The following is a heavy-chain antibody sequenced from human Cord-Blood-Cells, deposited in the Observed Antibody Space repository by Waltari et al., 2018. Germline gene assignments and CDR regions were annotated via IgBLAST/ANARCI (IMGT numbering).Heavy chain of an antibody. D-gene: IGHD3-3*01. J-gene: IGHJ5*02. CDR1: GGTFSSYA. CDR2: IIPILGIA. V-gene: IGHV1-69*09. Sequence: QVQLVQSGAEVKKPGSSVKVSCKASGGTFSSYAISWVRQAPGHGLEWMGRIIPILGIANYAQKFQGRVTITADKSTSTAYMELSSLRSEDTAVYYCARYLPTTIFGVVIGNWFDPWGQGTLVTVSS. CDR3: ARYLPTTIFGVVIGNWFDP.